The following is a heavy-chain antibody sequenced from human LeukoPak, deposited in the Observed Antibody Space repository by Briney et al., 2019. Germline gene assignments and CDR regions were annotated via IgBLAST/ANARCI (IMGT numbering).Heavy chain of an antibody. CDR2: SYYSGST. D-gene: IGHD5-18*01. Sequence: SQTLFLTCTVSGGNISSGCYNWSWMRQHPGKGLEWTGYSYYSGSTYYNPSLKSRVTISVDTSKNQFSLKLSSVTAADTAVYYCARADSYGRLYYYYGMDVWGQGTTVTVSS. J-gene: IGHJ6*02. V-gene: IGHV4-31*03. CDR3: ARADSYGRLYYYYGMDV. CDR1: GGNISSGCYN.